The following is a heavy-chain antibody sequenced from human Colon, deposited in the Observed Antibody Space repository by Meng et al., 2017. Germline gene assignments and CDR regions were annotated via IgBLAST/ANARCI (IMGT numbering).Heavy chain of an antibody. CDR1: GYTFTSYI. Sequence: QVQFVRSGAEVKKPGASVKFSCQAFGYTFTSYILHWVRQAPGQRPEWMGLINAGNGDTKYSQTFQARITITSDTSASTAYMELTSLRFEDTAVYYCVSLDSYGDFWGQGTLVTVSS. D-gene: IGHD5-18*01. CDR3: VSLDSYGDF. V-gene: IGHV1-3*01. CDR2: INAGNGDT. J-gene: IGHJ4*02.